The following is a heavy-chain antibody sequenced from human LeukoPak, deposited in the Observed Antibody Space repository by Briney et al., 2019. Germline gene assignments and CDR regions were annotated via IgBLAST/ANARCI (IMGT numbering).Heavy chain of an antibody. J-gene: IGHJ4*02. CDR2: IYYSGST. D-gene: IGHD1-26*01. V-gene: IGHV4-39*01. Sequence: PSETLSLTCAVYGGSFSGYYWGWIRQPPGKGLEWIGSIYYSGSTYYNPSLKSRVTISVDTSKNQFSLKLSSVTAADTAAYYCARRGLGSYYSYYFDYWGQGTLVTVSS. CDR1: GGSFSGYY. CDR3: ARRGLGSYYSYYFDY.